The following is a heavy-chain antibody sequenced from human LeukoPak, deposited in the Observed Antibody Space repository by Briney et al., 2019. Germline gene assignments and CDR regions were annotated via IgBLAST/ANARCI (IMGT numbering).Heavy chain of an antibody. J-gene: IGHJ4*02. Sequence: ASVKVSCKASGYTFTGYCLHWVRQAPGQGLEWMGWINPNSGGTNYAQKFQGRVTMTRDTSISTAYMEVSRLRSDDTAVYYCASEIVAPGLPDYWGQGTLVTVSS. CDR1: GYTFTGYC. D-gene: IGHD6-13*01. V-gene: IGHV1-2*02. CDR3: ASEIVAPGLPDY. CDR2: INPNSGGT.